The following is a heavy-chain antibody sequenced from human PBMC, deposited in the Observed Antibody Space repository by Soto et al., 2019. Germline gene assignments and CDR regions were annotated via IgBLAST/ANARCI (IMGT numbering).Heavy chain of an antibody. CDR2: IYRSGTT. V-gene: IGHV4-4*08. CDR1: GGSISSYY. Sequence: SETLSLTCTVSGGSISSYYWSWIRQSPGKGLEWIASIYRSGTTSYNPSLKSRVTISVDPSKNQFSLMLTAVTAADTAVYYCARTHSGSYYSVFNYWGRGSLVTLSS. J-gene: IGHJ4*02. CDR3: ARTHSGSYYSVFNY. D-gene: IGHD1-26*01.